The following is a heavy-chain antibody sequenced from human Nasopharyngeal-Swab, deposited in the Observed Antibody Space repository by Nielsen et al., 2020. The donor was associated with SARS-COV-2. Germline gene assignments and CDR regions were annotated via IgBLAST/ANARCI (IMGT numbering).Heavy chain of an antibody. CDR2: IYYSGST. D-gene: IGHD2-15*01. CDR3: ARQWYCSGGSCYPPGAFDI. J-gene: IGHJ3*02. Sequence: GSLRLSCTVSGGSISSSSYYWGWIRQPPGTWLEWIGSIYYSGSTYYNPSLKSRVTVSVDTSNNQFSLKLNSVTAADTAMYYCARQWYCSGGSCYPPGAFDIWGQGTMVTVSS. V-gene: IGHV4-39*01. CDR1: GGSISSSSYY.